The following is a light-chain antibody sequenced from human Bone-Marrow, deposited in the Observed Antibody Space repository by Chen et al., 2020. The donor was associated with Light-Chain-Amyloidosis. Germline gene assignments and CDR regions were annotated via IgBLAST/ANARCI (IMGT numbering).Light chain of an antibody. CDR3: QSYDNSLNTAHVV. Sequence: QSLLMQPPLVSGAPRQPVLIFCSGTSSNIGAGYDVHWYQQRPGAAPKLLIYDNTKRPAGVPDRFSGSKSGTSASLANAGLQAEDEDDDYCQSYDNSLNTAHVVFGGGTKVTGL. CDR2: DNT. V-gene: IGLV1-40*01. CDR1: SSNIGAGYD. J-gene: IGLJ2*01.